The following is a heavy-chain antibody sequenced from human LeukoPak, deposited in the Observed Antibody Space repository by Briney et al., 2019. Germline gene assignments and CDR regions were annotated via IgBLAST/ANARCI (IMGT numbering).Heavy chain of an antibody. D-gene: IGHD3-16*01. CDR1: GFTFSSYW. CDR2: INHNGNVN. V-gene: IGHV3-7*03. Sequence: GGSLRLSCAASGFTFSSYWMDWARQAPGKGLEWVASINHNGNVNYYVDSVKGRFTISRDNAKNSLYLQMSNLRAEDTAVYYCARGGGLDVWGQGATVTVSS. CDR3: ARGGGLDV. J-gene: IGHJ6*02.